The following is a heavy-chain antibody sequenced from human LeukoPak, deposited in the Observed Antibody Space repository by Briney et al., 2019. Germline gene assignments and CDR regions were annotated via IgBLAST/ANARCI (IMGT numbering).Heavy chain of an antibody. Sequence: GGSLRLSCVASGFTVNSNYMSWVRQAPGKGQEWVSVIYSGGSTYHADSVKGRFTISRDNSKNTLYLQMNSLRAEDTAVYYCARDGYDSSGFDYWGQGTLVTVSS. CDR2: IYSGGST. D-gene: IGHD3-22*01. J-gene: IGHJ4*02. CDR1: GFTVNSNY. V-gene: IGHV3-66*02. CDR3: ARDGYDSSGFDY.